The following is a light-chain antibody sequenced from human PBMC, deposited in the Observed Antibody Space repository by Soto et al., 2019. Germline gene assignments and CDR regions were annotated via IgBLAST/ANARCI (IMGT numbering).Light chain of an antibody. CDR1: QNIESN. CDR3: QQRSNWPIT. Sequence: EVVMTQSPVTLSVSPGERATLSCRASQNIESNLAWYQQKPGQSPRLLIYGASTRATGIPARFSGSGSGTDFTLTISSLEPEDFAVYYCQQRSNWPITFGQGTRLEIK. V-gene: IGKV3-11*01. CDR2: GAS. J-gene: IGKJ5*01.